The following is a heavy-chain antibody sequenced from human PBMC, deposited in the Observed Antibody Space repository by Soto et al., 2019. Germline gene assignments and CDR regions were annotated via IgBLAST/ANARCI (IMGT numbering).Heavy chain of an antibody. CDR2: GYHSGST. J-gene: IGHJ3*02. D-gene: IGHD2-8*01. CDR3: ATMVQGVDI. Sequence: QVQLQESGPGLVKPSGTLSLTCAVSGGSITSSNWWSWVRQPPGKGLEWIGEGYHSGSTTYNPSLKSRVTISVEKSTNQFSLRLSSVTAADTAVYYCATMVQGVDIWVKGTMVTVSS. V-gene: IGHV4-4*02. CDR1: GGSITSSNW.